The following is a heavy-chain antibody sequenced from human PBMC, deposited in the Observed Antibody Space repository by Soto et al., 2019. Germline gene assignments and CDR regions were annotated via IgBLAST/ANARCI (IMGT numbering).Heavy chain of an antibody. J-gene: IGHJ6*02. D-gene: IGHD3-3*01. CDR3: AKEEWLRRYYYGMDV. V-gene: IGHV3-23*01. CDR1: GFSFSSCA. CDR2: ISGNGGTT. Sequence: EVQLLESGGGLVQPGGSLRLSCAASGFSFSSCAMSWVRQAPGKGLEWVSTISGNGGTTYYTDPVKGRFTVSRDNSKNTLYLQMNCLRAEDTAVYYCAKEEWLRRYYYGMDVWGQGTTVTVSS.